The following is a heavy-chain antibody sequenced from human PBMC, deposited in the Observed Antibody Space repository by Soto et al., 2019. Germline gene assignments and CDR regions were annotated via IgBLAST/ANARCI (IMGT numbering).Heavy chain of an antibody. D-gene: IGHD3-16*02. CDR1: GGSISSGVYC. J-gene: IGHJ6*02. CDR2: IYYSGST. CDR3: AAVFGGYTPYYYYYGMDV. Sequence: SETLSLTCTVSGGSISSGVYCWSWIRQHPGNGLEWIGYIYYSGSTYYNPSLKSRVTISVDTSKNQFSLKLSSVTAADTAVYYCAAVFGGYTPYYYYYGMDVWGQGTTMTF. V-gene: IGHV4-31*03.